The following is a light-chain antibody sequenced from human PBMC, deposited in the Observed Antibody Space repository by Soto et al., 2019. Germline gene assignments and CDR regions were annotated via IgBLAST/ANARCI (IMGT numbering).Light chain of an antibody. CDR2: EVS. CDR3: LSYTITSILV. Sequence: QSALTQPASVSGSPGQSITISCTGTSSDVGSYNLVSWYQQHPGKAPKLMIFEVSNRPSGVSHRFSGSKSGNTASLTISGLQTEDEADYYCLSYTITSILVFGGGTKLTVL. J-gene: IGLJ3*02. V-gene: IGLV2-14*02. CDR1: SSDVGSYNL.